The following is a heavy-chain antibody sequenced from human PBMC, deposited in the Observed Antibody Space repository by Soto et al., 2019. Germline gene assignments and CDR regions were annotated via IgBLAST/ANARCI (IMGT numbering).Heavy chain of an antibody. D-gene: IGHD2-15*01. V-gene: IGHV3-21*01. CDR2: ISSSSSYI. J-gene: IGHJ4*02. CDR3: ARDPAGGTI. CDR1: GFTFSSYS. Sequence: EVQLVESGGGLVKPGGSLRLSCAASGFTFSSYSMNWVRQAPGKWLEWVSSISSSSSYIYYADSVKGRFTISRDNAKNSLYLQMNSLRAEDTAVYYCARDPAGGTIWGQGPLVTVSS.